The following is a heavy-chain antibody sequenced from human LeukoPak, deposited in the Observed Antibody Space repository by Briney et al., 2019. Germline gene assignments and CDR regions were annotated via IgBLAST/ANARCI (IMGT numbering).Heavy chain of an antibody. CDR2: ISPNSADI. V-gene: IGHV3-11*04. CDR3: TRVGPYSSGWFPIYYFDY. D-gene: IGHD6-19*01. CDR1: GFTFTDVY. J-gene: IGHJ4*02. Sequence: GGSLRLSCAASGFTFTDVYMSWIRQSPGKGLEWLAYISPNSADISYADSVKGRFTISRDNAKNSLYLQMNSLRVEDTAVYYCTRVGPYSSGWFPIYYFDYWGQGTLVTVSS.